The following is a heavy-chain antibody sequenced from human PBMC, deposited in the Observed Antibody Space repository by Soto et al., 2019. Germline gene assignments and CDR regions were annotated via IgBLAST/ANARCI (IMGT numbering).Heavy chain of an antibody. J-gene: IGHJ6*02. CDR3: ARGDDFWSGYHLDV. V-gene: IGHV1-3*01. D-gene: IGHD3-3*01. CDR1: GYAFTSYA. CDR2: INAGNGNT. Sequence: GASVKVSCKASGYAFTSYAMHWVRQAPGQRLEWMGWINAGNGNTKYSQKFQGRVTITRDTSASTAYMELSSLRSEDTAVYYCARGDDFWSGYHLDVWGQGTTVTVSS.